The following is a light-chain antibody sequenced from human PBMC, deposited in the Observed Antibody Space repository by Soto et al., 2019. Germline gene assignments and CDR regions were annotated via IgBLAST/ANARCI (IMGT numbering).Light chain of an antibody. CDR2: DVS. Sequence: QSVLTQPASVSGSPGQSIAISCAGTSSDVGAYIYVSWYQHHPGKAPKLILYDVSARPSGVSDRFSDSKSGNTASLTISGLQPEDEADYYCSSYTSSSTEVFGTGTKLTVL. V-gene: IGLV2-14*03. CDR1: SSDVGAYIY. J-gene: IGLJ1*01. CDR3: SSYTSSSTEV.